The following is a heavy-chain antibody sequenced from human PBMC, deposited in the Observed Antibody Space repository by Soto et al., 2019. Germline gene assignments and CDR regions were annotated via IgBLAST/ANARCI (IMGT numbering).Heavy chain of an antibody. V-gene: IGHV1-18*01. J-gene: IGHJ6*02. CDR3: ASQPNGAYYYYGMDV. CDR1: GYTFTSYG. CDR2: ISAYNGNT. D-gene: IGHD2-2*01. Sequence: QVQLVQSGAEVKKPGASVKVSCKASGYTFTSYGISWVRQAPGQGLEWMGWISAYNGNTNYAQKLHGRFTMTTDTSTSSTYMELRCLRSDATAVYYCASQPNGAYYYYGMDVWGHGTPVAVSS.